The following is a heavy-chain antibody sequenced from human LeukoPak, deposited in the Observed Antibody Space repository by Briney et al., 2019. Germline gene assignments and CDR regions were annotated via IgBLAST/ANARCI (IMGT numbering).Heavy chain of an antibody. V-gene: IGHV3-53*01. J-gene: IGHJ4*02. CDR3: ARELAVAGKTIFDY. D-gene: IGHD6-13*01. CDR2: LYAGDIT. Sequence: PGGSLRLPCAASGFTVSSNYMTWVREAPGTGLEGVSVLYAGDITYYADSVKGRFSISRDNSKNTLYLQMNSLRAEDTAVYYCARELAVAGKTIFDYWGQGTLVTVSS. CDR1: GFTVSSNY.